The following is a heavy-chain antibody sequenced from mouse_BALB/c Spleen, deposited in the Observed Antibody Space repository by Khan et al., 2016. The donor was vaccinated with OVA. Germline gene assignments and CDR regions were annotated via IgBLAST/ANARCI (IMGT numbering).Heavy chain of an antibody. CDR1: GYTFTTYW. V-gene: IGHV1-7*01. Sequence: VQLQESGAELAKPGASVKMSCKASGYTFTTYWMHWVKQRPGQGLEWIGYINPTSGYTDYNEKFKDRATLSEDKSSSTAYMQLSSLTSEDSAVYYCTRDRIDYWGQGTTLTVAS. CDR3: TRDRIDY. J-gene: IGHJ2*01. CDR2: INPTSGYT.